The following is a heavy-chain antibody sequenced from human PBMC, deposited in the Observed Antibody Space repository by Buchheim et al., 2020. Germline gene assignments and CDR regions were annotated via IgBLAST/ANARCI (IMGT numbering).Heavy chain of an antibody. J-gene: IGHJ4*02. V-gene: IGHV3-23*01. Sequence: EVKLLESGGGLVRPGGSLRLSCAASGFTFRTYAMSWVRQAPGRGLEWVSHISAGGSTYYGDSVKGRLIISRDDSKNTLSLQMNSLRAEDTAMYYCAKSSETGNGGDFDYWGQGTL. D-gene: IGHD2-8*01. CDR3: AKSSETGNGGDFDY. CDR2: ISAGGST. CDR1: GFTFRTYA.